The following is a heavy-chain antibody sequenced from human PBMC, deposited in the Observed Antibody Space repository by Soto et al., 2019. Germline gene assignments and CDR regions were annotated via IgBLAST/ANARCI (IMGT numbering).Heavy chain of an antibody. D-gene: IGHD5-18*01. CDR1: GFTFDDYA. Sequence: EVQLVESGGGLVQPGRSLRLSCAASGFTFDDYAMHWVRQAPGKGLEWVSRISWNSGSIGYADSVKGRFIISSDNAKNSLYLQMNSLRAEDTALYYCAKAVGSYGNFDYWGQGTLVTVSS. V-gene: IGHV3-9*01. J-gene: IGHJ4*02. CDR3: AKAVGSYGNFDY. CDR2: ISWNSGSI.